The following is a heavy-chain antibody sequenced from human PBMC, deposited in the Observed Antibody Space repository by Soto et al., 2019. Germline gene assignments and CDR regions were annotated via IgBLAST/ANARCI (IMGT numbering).Heavy chain of an antibody. CDR1: GGSISSSSYY. CDR3: ARGASEYSYGYWFDP. V-gene: IGHV4-61*05. D-gene: IGHD5-18*01. J-gene: IGHJ5*02. CDR2: SHYSGNT. Sequence: PSETLSLTCTVSGGSISSSSYYWGWIRQPPGKGLEWIGYSHYSGNTDYNPSLRSRVTMAVDTSKSQVSLNLNSVTAADTAIYYCARGASEYSYGYWFDPWGPGILVTVSS.